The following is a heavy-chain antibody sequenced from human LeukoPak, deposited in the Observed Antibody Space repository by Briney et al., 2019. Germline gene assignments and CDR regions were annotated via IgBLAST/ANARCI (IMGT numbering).Heavy chain of an antibody. CDR1: GFIFSNYW. CDR3: ARGFSSGWSPYYFDH. D-gene: IGHD6-19*01. V-gene: IGHV3-7*01. CDR2: IKQDGNEK. Sequence: PGGSLRLSCAASGFIFSNYWMSWVRQAPGEGLEWVASIKQDGNEKYYVDSVKGRFTISRDNAKNSLYLQMNRLRAEDTAVFYCARGFSSGWSPYYFDHWAQGTLVTVSS. J-gene: IGHJ4*02.